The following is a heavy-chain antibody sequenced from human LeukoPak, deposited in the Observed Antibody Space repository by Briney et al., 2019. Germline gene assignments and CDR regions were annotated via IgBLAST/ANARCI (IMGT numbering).Heavy chain of an antibody. V-gene: IGHV4-59*12. CDR1: GGSISSYY. CDR3: ARVRSNQLNLPYYYYYYMDV. Sequence: PSETLSLTCTVSGGSISSYYWSWIRQLPGKGLEWIGYIYYSGSTNYNPSLKSRVTMSVDTSKNQFSLKLSSVTAADTAVYYCARVRSNQLNLPYYYYYYMDVWGKGTTVTVSS. J-gene: IGHJ6*03. CDR2: IYYSGST. D-gene: IGHD2-2*01.